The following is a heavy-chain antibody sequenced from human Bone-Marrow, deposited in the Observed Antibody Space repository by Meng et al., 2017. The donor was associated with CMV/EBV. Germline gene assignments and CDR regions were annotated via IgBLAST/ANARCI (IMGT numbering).Heavy chain of an antibody. CDR1: GFTVSSNY. CDR2: IYSGGSK. CDR3: ARLTGTMAWTFDY. D-gene: IGHD1-20*01. J-gene: IGHJ4*02. V-gene: IGHV3-66*02. Sequence: GGSLRLSCAASGFTVSSNYMSWVRQAPGKGLEWVSVIYSGGSKYYADSVKGRFTISRDNSKNPLYLQMNSLRAEDTAVYYCARLTGTMAWTFDYWGQGTLVTVSS.